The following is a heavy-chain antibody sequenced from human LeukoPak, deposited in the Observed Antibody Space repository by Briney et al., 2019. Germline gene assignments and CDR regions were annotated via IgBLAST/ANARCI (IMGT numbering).Heavy chain of an antibody. CDR1: GFTFSDYY. V-gene: IGHV3-11*01. CDR2: ISSSASTI. D-gene: IGHD5-24*01. CDR3: ARGLQDGYNWGFDY. Sequence: GGSLRLSCAASGFTFSDYYMSWIRQAPGKGLEWVSYISSSASTIYYADSVKGRFTISRDNAKNSLHLQMNSLRAEDTAVYYCARGLQDGYNWGFDYWGQGTLVTVSS. J-gene: IGHJ4*02.